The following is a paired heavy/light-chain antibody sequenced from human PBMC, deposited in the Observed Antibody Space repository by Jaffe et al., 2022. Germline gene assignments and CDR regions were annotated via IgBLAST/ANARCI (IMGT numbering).Light chain of an antibody. Sequence: QAVVTQEPSLTVSPGGTVTLTCGSSTGAVTSGHYPYWFQQKPGQAPRTLIYDTSNKHSWTPARFSGSLLGGKAALTLSGAQPEDEAEYYCLLSYSGARPRVFGGGTKLTVL. CDR2: DTS. CDR3: LLSYSGARPRV. J-gene: IGLJ3*02. V-gene: IGLV7-46*01. CDR1: TGAVTSGHY.
Heavy chain of an antibody. J-gene: IGHJ3*02. D-gene: IGHD3-22*01. CDR1: GGSISSSNW. CDR3: ASPYYYDSSGYWNYLRIDDAFDI. CDR2: IYHSGST. Sequence: QVQLQESGPGLVKPSGTLSLTCAVSGGSISSSNWWSWIRQPPGKGLEWIGEIYHSGSTNYNPSLKSRVTISVDKSKNQFSLKLSSVTAADTAVYYCASPYYYDSSGYWNYLRIDDAFDIWGQGTMVTVSS. V-gene: IGHV4-4*02.